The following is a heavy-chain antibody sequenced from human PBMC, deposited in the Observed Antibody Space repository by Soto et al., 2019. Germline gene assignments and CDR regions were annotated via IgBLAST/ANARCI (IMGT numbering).Heavy chain of an antibody. CDR2: IIPVFGTG. D-gene: IGHD6-13*01. CDR3: ARETPSAAAAYYYYGLDV. J-gene: IGHJ6*02. V-gene: IGHV1-69*13. Sequence: VASVKVSCKVSGGTFSSYFINWVRQAPGQGLEWVGGIIPVFGTGSYAEKFQGRVTITADESTSTAYMELSRLRSDDTAVYYCARETPSAAAAYYYYGLDVWGQGTTVTVSS. CDR1: GGTFSSYF.